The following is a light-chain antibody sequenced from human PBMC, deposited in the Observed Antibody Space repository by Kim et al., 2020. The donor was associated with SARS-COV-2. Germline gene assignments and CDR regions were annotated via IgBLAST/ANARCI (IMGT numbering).Light chain of an antibody. CDR1: QSISSW. CDR3: QRYHSYPRT. V-gene: IGKV1-5*03. Sequence: DIQMTQSPSTLSASVGDRVTITCRASQSISSWLAWYQQKPEKAPKLLIYKAASLVSGVPSRVSGSGSGTEFTLTISSLQPDDIAAYYSQRYHSYPRTLGGGTKGDIK. J-gene: IGKJ4*01. CDR2: KAA.